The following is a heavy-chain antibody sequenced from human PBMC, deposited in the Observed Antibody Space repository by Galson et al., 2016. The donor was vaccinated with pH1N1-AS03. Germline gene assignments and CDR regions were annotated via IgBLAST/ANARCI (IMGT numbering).Heavy chain of an antibody. CDR3: ARGYMSVSGCWDY. D-gene: IGHD6-19*01. J-gene: IGHJ4*02. CDR2: INTNTGNP. Sequence: SVKVSCKASGYTFTSYTMIWVRQAPGQGLECMGWINTNTGNPTYAQVFTGRFAFSLDTSVSTAYLQIGSLKAEDTAVYYCARGYMSVSGCWDYWGQGTLVTVSS. CDR1: GYTFTSYT. V-gene: IGHV7-4-1*01.